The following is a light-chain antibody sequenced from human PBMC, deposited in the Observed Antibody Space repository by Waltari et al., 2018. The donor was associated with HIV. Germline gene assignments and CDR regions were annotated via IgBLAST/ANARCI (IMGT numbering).Light chain of an antibody. CDR3: CAYAGSTTYVI. J-gene: IGLJ2*01. V-gene: IGLV2-23*02. CDR1: SSNVGGYNL. Sequence: QSALTQPASVSGSPGQSITISCTGTSSNVGGYNLVSWYQQHPGKAPKLMSYEVSKRPSGVSNRFSGSKAVSAASLTISGLQAEDEADYYCCAYAGSTTYVIFGGGTKLTVL. CDR2: EVS.